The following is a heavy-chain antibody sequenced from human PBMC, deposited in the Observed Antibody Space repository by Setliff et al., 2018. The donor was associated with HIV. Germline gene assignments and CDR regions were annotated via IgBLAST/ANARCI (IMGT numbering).Heavy chain of an antibody. J-gene: IGHJ6*03. CDR3: ARGYPGIAVAGLTYYYYYMDV. CDR1: GGSISSGGYY. CDR2: IYYSGST. V-gene: IGHV4-61*08. D-gene: IGHD6-19*01. Sequence: SETLSLTCTVSGGSISSGGYYWSWIRQHPGKGLEWIVYIYYSGSTNYNPSLKSRVTISVDTSKNQFSLKLSSVTAADTAVYYCARGYPGIAVAGLTYYYYYMDVWGKGTTVTVSS.